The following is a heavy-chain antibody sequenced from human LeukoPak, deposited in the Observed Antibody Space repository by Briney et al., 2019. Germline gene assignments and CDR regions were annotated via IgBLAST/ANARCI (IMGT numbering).Heavy chain of an antibody. Sequence: GGSLRLSCAAFGFTFSSYSMNWVRQAPGEGLEWLSYTTSSGGTIYYADSVKGRFTISRDNAKSSVFLQMNSLRAEDTAVYYCARVGGHCTSTSCPPPDYWGQGTLVTVSS. CDR3: ARVGGHCTSTSCPPPDY. J-gene: IGHJ4*02. V-gene: IGHV3-48*04. CDR2: TTSSGGTI. D-gene: IGHD2-2*01. CDR1: GFTFSSYS.